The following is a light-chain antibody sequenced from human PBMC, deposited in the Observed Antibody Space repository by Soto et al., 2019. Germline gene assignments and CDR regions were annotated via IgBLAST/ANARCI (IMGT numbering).Light chain of an antibody. Sequence: QSALTQPASVSGSPGQSITISCTGTSSDVAGYNYVSWYQQHPGKAPKLMIYDVSNRPSGVSNLFSGSKSGNTASLTISGLQAEDEADYYCSSYTSSGTLEVFGTGTKLTVL. J-gene: IGLJ1*01. CDR1: SSDVAGYNY. CDR3: SSYTSSGTLEV. CDR2: DVS. V-gene: IGLV2-14*01.